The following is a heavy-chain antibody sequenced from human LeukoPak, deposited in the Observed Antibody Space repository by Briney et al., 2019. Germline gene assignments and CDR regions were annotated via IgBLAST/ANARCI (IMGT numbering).Heavy chain of an antibody. V-gene: IGHV3-23*01. J-gene: IGHJ2*01. CDR1: GFTFSSYA. D-gene: IGHD7-27*01. CDR2: ISGSGSST. Sequence: GGSLRLSCAASGFTFSSYAMSWVRQAPGKGLEWVSAISGSGSSTYYADSVKGRFTISRDNSKNTLYLQMNSLRAEDTAVYYCAKTGAANWGGWHFDLWGRGTLVTASS. CDR3: AKTGAANWGGWHFDL.